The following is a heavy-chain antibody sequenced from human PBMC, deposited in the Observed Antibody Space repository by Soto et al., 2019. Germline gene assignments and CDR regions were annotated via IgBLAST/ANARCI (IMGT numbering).Heavy chain of an antibody. CDR1: GGTFSSYT. CDR3: AITVSARLDISTGYYPGVV. CDR2: IIPILGIA. Sequence: QVQLVQSGAEVKKPGSSVKVSCKASGGTFSSYTISWVRQAPGQGLEWMGRIIPILGIANYAQKFQGRVTITADKSTSKAYMELSSLRPEETAVYYCAITVSARLDISTGYYPGVVWGQGPLVTVSS. V-gene: IGHV1-69*02. J-gene: IGHJ4*02. D-gene: IGHD3-9*01.